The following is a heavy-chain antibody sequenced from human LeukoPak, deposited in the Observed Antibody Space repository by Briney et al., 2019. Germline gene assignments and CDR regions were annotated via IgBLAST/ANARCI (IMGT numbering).Heavy chain of an antibody. V-gene: IGHV3-64*01. CDR2: ISSNGGST. CDR3: ARDDGDLFDY. J-gene: IGHJ4*02. Sequence: GGSLRLSCAASGFTFSSYAMHWVRQAPGKGLEYVSAISSNGGSTYYANSVKGRFTISRDNSKNTLYLQMGSLRAEDMAVYYCARDDGDLFDYWGQGTLVTVSS. D-gene: IGHD4-17*01. CDR1: GFTFSSYA.